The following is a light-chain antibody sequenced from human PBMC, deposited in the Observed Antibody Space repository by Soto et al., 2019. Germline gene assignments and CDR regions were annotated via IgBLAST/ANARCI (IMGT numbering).Light chain of an antibody. CDR1: NSNIGSYT. CDR2: GNI. Sequence: QSVLTQPPSASGTPGQTVAISCSGTNSNIGSYTVNWYQQFPGPAPRLLIYGNIQRPSGVPDRFSGSKSDTSASLAISGLLSEDESDYYCAAWDDSLNAWVFGGGTKLTVL. V-gene: IGLV1-44*01. J-gene: IGLJ3*02. CDR3: AAWDDSLNAWV.